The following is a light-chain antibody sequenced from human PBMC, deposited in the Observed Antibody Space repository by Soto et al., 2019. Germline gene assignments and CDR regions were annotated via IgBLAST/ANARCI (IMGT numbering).Light chain of an antibody. J-gene: IGKJ1*01. Sequence: IVLTQSPGTLSLSPGERTTLSCRASQSISRYLAWYLQKPGQGPRLLIYGASSRATGTPDRFSGSGSGTDFTLTINRLEPEDFALYYCQQYGSSPPTFGQGTKVDIK. V-gene: IGKV3-20*01. CDR2: GAS. CDR3: QQYGSSPPT. CDR1: QSISRY.